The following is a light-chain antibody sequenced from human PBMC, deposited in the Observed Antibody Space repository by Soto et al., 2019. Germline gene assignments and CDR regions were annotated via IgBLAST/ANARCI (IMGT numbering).Light chain of an antibody. CDR3: QQRHMWPIT. Sequence: EVVLSQSPVTLSSSPGARATLSCRASQSFRGLLAWYQQKPGQAPRLLIYDAYNRATGIPPRFSGSGSGTDFTLTISSLEPEDSAVYYCQQRHMWPITFGQGTRLDIK. V-gene: IGKV3-11*01. CDR1: QSFRGL. CDR2: DAY. J-gene: IGKJ5*01.